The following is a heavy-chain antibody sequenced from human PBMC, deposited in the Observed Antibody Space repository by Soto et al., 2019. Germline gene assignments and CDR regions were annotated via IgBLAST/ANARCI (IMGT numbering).Heavy chain of an antibody. D-gene: IGHD3-9*01. Sequence: PGGSLRLSCAASGFTFSSYSMNWVRQAPGKGLEWVSSISSSSSYIYYADSVKGRFTISRDNAKNSLYLQMNSLRAEDTAVYYCARKDPDDILTGPLKGWGQGTLVTVSS. CDR3: ARKDPDDILTGPLKG. J-gene: IGHJ4*02. CDR2: ISSSSSYI. V-gene: IGHV3-21*01. CDR1: GFTFSSYS.